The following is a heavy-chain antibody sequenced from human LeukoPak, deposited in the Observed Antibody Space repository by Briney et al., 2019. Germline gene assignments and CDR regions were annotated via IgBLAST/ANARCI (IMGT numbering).Heavy chain of an antibody. CDR1: GDSVSSNSAA. Sequence: SETLSLTCAASGDSVSSNSAAWNWIRQSPSRGLEWLGRTFYRSKWYNDYAVSVKSRITINPDTSKNQFSLPLNSVTPEDTAVYYCARAWNSGGSGSYYYYYMDVWGKGTTVTVSS. D-gene: IGHD1-26*01. CDR3: ARAWNSGGSGSYYYYYMDV. J-gene: IGHJ6*03. V-gene: IGHV6-1*01. CDR2: TFYRSKWYN.